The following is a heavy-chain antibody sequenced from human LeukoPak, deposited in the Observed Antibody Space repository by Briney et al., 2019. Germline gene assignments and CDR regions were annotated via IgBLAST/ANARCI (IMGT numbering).Heavy chain of an antibody. V-gene: IGHV4-39*01. Sequence: SETLSLTCTVSGGSISSSSYYWGWLRQPPGTGLEWIGSIYYSGSTYYNPSLKSRVTISVDTSKNQFSLKLSSVTAADTAVYYCARLDRDPKDYYYDSSGGLAEFDYWGQGTLVTVSS. J-gene: IGHJ4*02. CDR2: IYYSGST. D-gene: IGHD3-22*01. CDR1: GGSISSSSYY. CDR3: ARLDRDPKDYYYDSSGGLAEFDY.